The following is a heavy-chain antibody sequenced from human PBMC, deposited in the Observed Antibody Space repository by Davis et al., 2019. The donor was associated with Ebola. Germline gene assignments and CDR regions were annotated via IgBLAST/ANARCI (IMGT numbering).Heavy chain of an antibody. Sequence: SVKVSCKASGFTFTSSAVQWVRQARGQRLEWIGWIVVGSGNTNYAQKFQGRVTITADESTSTAYMELSSLRSEDTAVYYCFLRFLEWLPTPNSYYYYGMDVWGQGTTVTVSS. CDR3: FLRFLEWLPTPNSYYYYGMDV. CDR2: IVVGSGNT. D-gene: IGHD3-3*01. CDR1: GFTFTSSA. V-gene: IGHV1-58*01. J-gene: IGHJ6*02.